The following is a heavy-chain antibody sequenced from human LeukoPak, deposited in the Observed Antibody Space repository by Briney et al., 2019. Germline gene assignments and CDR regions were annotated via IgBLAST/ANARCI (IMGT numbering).Heavy chain of an antibody. CDR1: GYTFIGPY. CDR3: ARAGVISGNGAFDI. D-gene: IGHD3-10*01. J-gene: IGHJ3*02. CDR2: ISPNSGGT. Sequence: ASVKVPCKASGYTFIGPYIHWVRQAPGQGLEWMGRISPNSGGTNYAQNFQGRVTMTRDTSIRTAYMELSRLRFDDTAVYYCARAGVISGNGAFDIWGQGTMVTVSS. V-gene: IGHV1-2*06.